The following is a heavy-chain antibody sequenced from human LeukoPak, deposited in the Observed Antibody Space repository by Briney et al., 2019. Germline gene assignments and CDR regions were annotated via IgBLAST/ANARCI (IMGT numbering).Heavy chain of an antibody. CDR3: ARERGGTYFTAAFDI. Sequence: GGSLRLSCTASGFTFSSYAIHWVRQAPGKGLEWVAVISYDGSNKYYADSVKGRFTISRDNSKNTLYLQMNSLRAEDTAVYYCARERGGTYFTAAFDIWGQGTMVTVSS. CDR1: GFTFSSYA. D-gene: IGHD2-15*01. J-gene: IGHJ3*02. V-gene: IGHV3-30*04. CDR2: ISYDGSNK.